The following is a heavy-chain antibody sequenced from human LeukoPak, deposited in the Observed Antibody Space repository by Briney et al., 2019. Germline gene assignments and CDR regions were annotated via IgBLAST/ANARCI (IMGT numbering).Heavy chain of an antibody. V-gene: IGHV1-2*02. CDR2: IYPYSGGT. D-gene: IGHD3-22*01. Sequence: ASVKVSCKASGNTFSGYYIHWVRQAPGQGLEYTGWIYPYSGGTNYAQNFQGRVTMTRDTSISTAYMELSRLTSDDTAVYYCARGSSGYIAEFWGQGTLVSVSS. CDR1: GNTFSGYY. J-gene: IGHJ4*02. CDR3: ARGSSGYIAEF.